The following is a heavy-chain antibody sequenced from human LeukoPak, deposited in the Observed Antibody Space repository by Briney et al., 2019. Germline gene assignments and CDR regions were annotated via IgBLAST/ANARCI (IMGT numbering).Heavy chain of an antibody. V-gene: IGHV1-2*06. CDR3: ARGLYGDQNWFDP. CDR2: INPNSGGT. Sequence: ASVKASCKASGYTFTGYYTYWVRQAPGQGLECLGRINPNSGGTNYAQKFQGRVTMTRDTSISTAYMELSRLRSDDTAVYYCARGLYGDQNWFDPWGQGTLVTVSS. J-gene: IGHJ5*02. CDR1: GYTFTGYY. D-gene: IGHD4-17*01.